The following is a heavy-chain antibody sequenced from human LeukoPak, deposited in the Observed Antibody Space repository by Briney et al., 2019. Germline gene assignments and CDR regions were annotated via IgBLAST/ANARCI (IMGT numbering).Heavy chain of an antibody. D-gene: IGHD2-15*01. CDR1: GYTFTSYA. CDR2: INAGNGNT. V-gene: IGHV1-3*01. J-gene: IGHJ5*02. CDR3: ARAGYCSGGSCYQNWFDP. Sequence: ASGKVSCKASGYTFTSYAMHWVRQAPGQRLEWMGWINAGNGNTKYSQKFQGRVTITRDTSASTAYMELSSLRSEDTAVYYCARAGYCSGGSCYQNWFDPWGQGTLVTVSS.